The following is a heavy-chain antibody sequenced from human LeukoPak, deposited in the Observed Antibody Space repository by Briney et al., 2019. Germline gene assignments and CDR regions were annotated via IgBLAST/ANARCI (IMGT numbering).Heavy chain of an antibody. CDR2: ISSSSSYI. J-gene: IGHJ5*02. CDR3: VSRVDYYGSGSASYNWFDP. D-gene: IGHD3-10*01. V-gene: IGHV3-21*01. CDR1: GFTFSSYS. Sequence: GGSLRLSCAASGFTFSSYSMNWVRQAPGKGLEWVSSISSSSSYIYYADSVKGRFTISRDNAKNSLYLQMNSLRAEDTAVYYCVSRVDYYGSGSASYNWFDPWGQGTLVTVSS.